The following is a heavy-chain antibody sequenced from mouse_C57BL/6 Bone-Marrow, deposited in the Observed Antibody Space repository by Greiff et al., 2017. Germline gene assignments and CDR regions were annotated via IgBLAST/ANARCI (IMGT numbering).Heavy chain of an antibody. CDR3: ARGGYFDY. CDR1: GFTFSSYA. V-gene: IGHV5-4*03. CDR2: ISDGGSYT. J-gene: IGHJ2*01. D-gene: IGHD1-1*02. Sequence: EVNLVESGGGLVKPGGSLKLSCAASGFTFSSYAMSWVRQTPEKRLAWVATISDGGSYTYYPDNVKGRFTISRDNAKNNLYLQMSHLKSEDTAMYYCARGGYFDYWGQGTTLTVSS.